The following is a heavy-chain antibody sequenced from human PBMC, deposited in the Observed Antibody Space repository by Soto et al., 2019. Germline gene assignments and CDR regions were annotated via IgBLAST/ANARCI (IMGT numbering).Heavy chain of an antibody. Sequence: QLQLQESGSGLVKPSQTLSLTCAVSGGSISSGGYSWSWIRQPPGKGLEWIGYIYHSGSTYYNPSLKSRVTISVDRSKNQFSLKVSSVTAADTAVYYCARVNYDYVWGSYRPYGMDVWGQGTTVTVSS. CDR3: ARVNYDYVWGSYRPYGMDV. D-gene: IGHD3-16*02. J-gene: IGHJ6*02. V-gene: IGHV4-30-2*01. CDR1: GGSISSGGYS. CDR2: IYHSGST.